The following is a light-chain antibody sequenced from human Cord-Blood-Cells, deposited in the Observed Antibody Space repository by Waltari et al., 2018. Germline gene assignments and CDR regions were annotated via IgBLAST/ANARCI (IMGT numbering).Light chain of an antibody. J-gene: IGKJ2*03. CDR2: GAS. CDR3: QQYGSSPPYS. CDR1: QSVSSSY. Sequence: EIVLTQSPGTLSLSPGERATLSCSASQSVSSSYLAWYQQKPGQAPRLLIYGASSGATGIPCRCSGSGCGTDFTLTISRLEPGDCAVYYCQQYGSSPPYSFGQGAKLEIK. V-gene: IGKV3-20*01.